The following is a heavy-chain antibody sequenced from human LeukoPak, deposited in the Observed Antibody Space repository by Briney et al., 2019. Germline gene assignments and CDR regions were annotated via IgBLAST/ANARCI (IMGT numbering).Heavy chain of an antibody. Sequence: WGSLRLTCAASGFTFSSYWMSWVRQPPGKGLEWVANIKQDGSEKYYVDSVKRRFTSYRDNAKTSLSLQMNSLRAEDTAVYYCARDYDSSGYYFDYWGQGTLVTVSS. CDR1: GFTFSSYW. CDR3: ARDYDSSGYYFDY. V-gene: IGHV3-7*01. CDR2: IKQDGSEK. D-gene: IGHD3-22*01. J-gene: IGHJ4*02.